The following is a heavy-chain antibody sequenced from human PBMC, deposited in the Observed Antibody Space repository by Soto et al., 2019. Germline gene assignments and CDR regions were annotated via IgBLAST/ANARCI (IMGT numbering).Heavy chain of an antibody. CDR3: ASGVSVAGDYYFDY. CDR2: ISYDGSNK. V-gene: IGHV3-30-3*01. D-gene: IGHD6-19*01. CDR1: GFTFSSYA. Sequence: QVQLVESVGGVVQPGRSLRLSCAASGFTFSSYAMHWVRQAPGKGLEWVAVISYDGSNKYYADSVKGRFTISRDNSKNTLYLQMNSLRAEDTAVYYCASGVSVAGDYYFDYWGQGTLVTVSS. J-gene: IGHJ4*02.